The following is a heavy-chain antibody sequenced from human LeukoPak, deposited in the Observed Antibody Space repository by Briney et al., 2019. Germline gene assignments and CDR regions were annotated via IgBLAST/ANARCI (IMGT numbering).Heavy chain of an antibody. V-gene: IGHV4-61*02. D-gene: IGHD1-14*01. Sequence: PSQTLSLTCTVSSASVSSGSYYWSWIRQPAGKGLEWVGRIYTGGTVTYNPSLKSRITISLDTAENQFSLTVDSVTAADTATYYCARGFVANRDTFHIWGQGTMVIVSS. CDR2: IYTGGTV. CDR3: ARGFVANRDTFHI. J-gene: IGHJ3*02. CDR1: SASVSSGSYY.